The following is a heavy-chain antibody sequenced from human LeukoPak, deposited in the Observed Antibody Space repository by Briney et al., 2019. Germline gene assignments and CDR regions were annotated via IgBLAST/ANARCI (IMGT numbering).Heavy chain of an antibody. J-gene: IGHJ4*02. CDR2: IHYSGST. Sequence: PSETLSLTCTVSGGSINSSYWSWIRQPPGKGLEWIGYIHYSGSTDYNPSLKSRVTISLDTSKSQFSLKLSSVTAADMAVYYCARGSPTPDYWGQGTLVIVSS. CDR3: ARGSPTPDY. D-gene: IGHD1-26*01. CDR1: GGSINSSY. V-gene: IGHV4-59*01.